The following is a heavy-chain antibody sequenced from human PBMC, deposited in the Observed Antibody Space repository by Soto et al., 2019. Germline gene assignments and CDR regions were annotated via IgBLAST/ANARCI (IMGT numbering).Heavy chain of an antibody. CDR3: ARLRYYDILTGYSRDYYMDV. D-gene: IGHD3-9*01. CDR2: IYPGDSDT. J-gene: IGHJ6*03. CDR1: GYSFTNYW. V-gene: IGHV5-51*01. Sequence: GESLKISCKGSGYSFTNYWIGWVRQMPGKGLEWMGIIYPGDSDTRYSPSFQGQVTISADKSISTAYLQWSSLKASDTAIYYCARLRYYDILTGYSRDYYMDVWGKGTTVTVSS.